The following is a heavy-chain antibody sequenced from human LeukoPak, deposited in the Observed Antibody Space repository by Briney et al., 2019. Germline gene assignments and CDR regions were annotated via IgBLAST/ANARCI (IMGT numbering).Heavy chain of an antibody. CDR2: ISADNGNT. CDR1: GFTFTTYG. D-gene: IGHD2-8*01. Sequence: ASVKVSCKASGFTFTTYGLSWVRHAPGQGLEWMAWISADNGNTHYAQGFQGRLTVTTDTSTSTGYMELRDLRSDDTAIYYCTRFLGNGWFDPWGQGTVVTVSS. CDR3: TRFLGNGWFDP. V-gene: IGHV1-18*01. J-gene: IGHJ5*02.